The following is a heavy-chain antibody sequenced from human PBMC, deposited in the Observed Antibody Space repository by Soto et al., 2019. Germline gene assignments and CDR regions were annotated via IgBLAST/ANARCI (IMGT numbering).Heavy chain of an antibody. CDR1: GGSFSCYY. V-gene: IGHV4-34*01. Sequence: NPSETLSLTCAVYGGSFSCYYWSWIRQPPGKGLEWIGEINHSGSTNYDPSLKSRVTISVDTSKNQFSLKLSSVTAADTAVYYCARGLNVLLWFGETLYGMDVWGQGTTVTVSS. CDR3: ARGLNVLLWFGETLYGMDV. CDR2: INHSGST. J-gene: IGHJ6*02. D-gene: IGHD3-10*01.